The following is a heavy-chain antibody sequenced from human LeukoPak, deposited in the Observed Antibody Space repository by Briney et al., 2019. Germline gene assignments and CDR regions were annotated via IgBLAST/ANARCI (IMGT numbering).Heavy chain of an antibody. CDR3: ARGRIFVGATPFDL. Sequence: QTGGSLRLSCAASVFTFSGYWMNWVRQAPGKGLEWAANIKQDGSEKYYVDSVKGRFTISRDNAKNSLYLQMNSLRAEDTAVYYCARGRIFVGATPFDLWGQGTLVTVSS. J-gene: IGHJ5*02. CDR2: IKQDGSEK. V-gene: IGHV3-7*01. D-gene: IGHD1-26*01. CDR1: VFTFSGYW.